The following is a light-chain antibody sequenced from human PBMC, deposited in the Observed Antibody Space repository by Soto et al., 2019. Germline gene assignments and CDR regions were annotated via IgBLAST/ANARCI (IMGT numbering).Light chain of an antibody. Sequence: EIVMTQSPATLSVSPGEGATFSCKASQNVYKNLAWYQQRPGQPPRLLIYDASTRATGISARFSGSGYGTEFTLTISSLQSEDFAVYFCQQCRNWPLTFGGGTKVEIK. J-gene: IGKJ4*01. V-gene: IGKV3-15*01. CDR1: QNVYKN. CDR2: DAS. CDR3: QQCRNWPLT.